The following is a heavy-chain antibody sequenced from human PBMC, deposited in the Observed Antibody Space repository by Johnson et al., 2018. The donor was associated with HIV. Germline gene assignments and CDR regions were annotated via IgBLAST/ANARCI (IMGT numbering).Heavy chain of an antibody. D-gene: IGHD4-17*01. V-gene: IGHV3-23*01. CDR1: GFTFSSYA. J-gene: IGHJ3*01. CDR3: AKEGIIPTAASVCPPVDLDF. CDR2: ISGSGGGT. Sequence: EVQLMESGGGLVQPGGSLRLSCAASGFTFSSYAMSWVRQAPGKGLEWVSAISGSGGGTYYADSVEGRFAISRDNSKNILYLQMNILRAEDTALYYCAKEGIIPTAASVCPPVDLDFWGQGTTVTVSS.